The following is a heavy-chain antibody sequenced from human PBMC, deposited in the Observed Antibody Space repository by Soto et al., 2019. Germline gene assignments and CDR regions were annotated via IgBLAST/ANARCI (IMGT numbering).Heavy chain of an antibody. CDR1: GYTFTGYY. Sequence: GASVKVSCKASGYTFTGYYMHWVRQAPGQGLEWMGWINPNSGGTNYAQKFQGWVTMTRDTSISTAYMELSRLRSDDTAVYYCARARHPRIAVAVQKLGYNWFDPWGQGALVTVSS. D-gene: IGHD6-19*01. CDR3: ARARHPRIAVAVQKLGYNWFDP. CDR2: INPNSGGT. V-gene: IGHV1-2*04. J-gene: IGHJ5*02.